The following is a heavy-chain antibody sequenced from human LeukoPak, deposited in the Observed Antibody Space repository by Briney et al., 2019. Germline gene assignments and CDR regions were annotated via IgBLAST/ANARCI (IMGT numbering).Heavy chain of an antibody. CDR2: IYYSGRT. D-gene: IGHD3-22*01. CDR3: ARAPGYYDSSGYYNNDAFDI. CDR1: GGSISSGGYY. Sequence: SETLSLTCTVSGGSISSGGYYWSWIRQPPGKGLEWIGYIYYSGRTNYNPSLKSRVTISVDTSKNQFSLKLSSVTAADTAVYYCARAPGYYDSSGYYNNDAFDIWGQGTMVTVSS. J-gene: IGHJ3*02. V-gene: IGHV4-61*08.